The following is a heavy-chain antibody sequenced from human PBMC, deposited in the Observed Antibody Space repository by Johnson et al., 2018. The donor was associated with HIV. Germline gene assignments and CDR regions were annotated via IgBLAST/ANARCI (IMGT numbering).Heavy chain of an antibody. J-gene: IGHJ3*02. V-gene: IGHV3-74*01. D-gene: IGHD3-16*01. CDR2: TNSDGSTT. CDR1: GLIFSRSW. Sequence: MLLVESGGGLVQPGGSLRLSCAASGLIFSRSWIHWVRQAPGKGLVWVSRTNSDGSTTNYADSVKGRFTISRDQAKNTVHLQMNSLSAEDTAVYYCAREWGVITFGGVIPRNAFDIWGQGTMVTVSS. CDR3: AREWGVITFGGVIPRNAFDI.